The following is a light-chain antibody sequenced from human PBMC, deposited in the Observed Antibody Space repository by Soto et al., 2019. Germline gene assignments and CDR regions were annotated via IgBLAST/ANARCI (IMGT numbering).Light chain of an antibody. CDR3: QYYDSFRT. CDR2: DAS. V-gene: IGKV3-11*01. J-gene: IGKJ1*01. Sequence: EIVLTQSPATLSLSPGERATLSCRASQSVSSYLAWYQQKPGQAPRLLIYDASNRATGIPARFSGSGSGTEFTLTISRLEPEDFAVYFCQYYDSFRTFGQGTKVDIK. CDR1: QSVSSY.